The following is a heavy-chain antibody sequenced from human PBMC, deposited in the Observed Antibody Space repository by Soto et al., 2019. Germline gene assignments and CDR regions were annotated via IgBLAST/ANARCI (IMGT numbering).Heavy chain of an antibody. Sequence: QVQLQESGPGLVKPSETLSLTCTVSGGSVSSGSYYWSWIRQPPGKGLEWIGYIDYSGSTKYNPSLRSRVTISVDTSTNKFSLKLSSVTAADTAVYYCARDVGYGENWFDTWGQGTRVTVSS. V-gene: IGHV4-61*01. CDR2: IDYSGST. CDR1: GGSVSSGSYY. J-gene: IGHJ5*02. D-gene: IGHD5-12*01. CDR3: ARDVGYGENWFDT.